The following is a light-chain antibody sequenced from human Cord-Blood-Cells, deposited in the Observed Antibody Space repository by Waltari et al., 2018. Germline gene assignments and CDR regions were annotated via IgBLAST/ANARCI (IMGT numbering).Light chain of an antibody. CDR3: QQSYSTPRWT. J-gene: IGKJ1*01. CDR2: AAS. V-gene: IGKV1-39*01. CDR1: QSISSY. Sequence: DIPMTQHPSSLSASVGDTVTITCRASQSISSYLNWYQQKPGKAPKLLIYAASSLQSGVPSRFSGSGSGTDFTLTISSLQPEDFATYYCQQSYSTPRWTFGQGTKVEIK.